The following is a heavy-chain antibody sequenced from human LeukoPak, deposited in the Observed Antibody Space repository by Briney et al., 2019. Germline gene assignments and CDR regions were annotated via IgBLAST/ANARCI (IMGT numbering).Heavy chain of an antibody. Sequence: ASVRVSCKASGYTFTNYSISWVREAPGQGREWMGWISAYSGNTKYTDKLQGRVTMTKDSSTSTAYMELRSLRSDDTAVYYWARVGLSSTLIHHRGQGTLVTVSS. CDR1: GYTFTNYS. J-gene: IGHJ1*01. CDR3: ARVGLSSTLIHH. CDR2: ISAYSGNT. D-gene: IGHD6-13*01. V-gene: IGHV1-18*01.